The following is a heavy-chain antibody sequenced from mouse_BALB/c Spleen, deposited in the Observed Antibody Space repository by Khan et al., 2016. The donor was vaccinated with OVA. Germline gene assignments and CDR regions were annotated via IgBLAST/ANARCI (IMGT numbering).Heavy chain of an antibody. CDR1: GLNIKDTY. Sequence: VQLQESGAELVKSGATVKLSCTASGLNIKDTYMHWLKQWPEQVLEWIGRIDPPNGNTKYDPKFQGKATITPDTSSKTSYLHLSSLTFEGTTVYYCARMARKWGQGTTLTVSS. CDR2: IDPPNGNT. J-gene: IGHJ2*01. V-gene: IGHV14-3*02. CDR3: ARMARK.